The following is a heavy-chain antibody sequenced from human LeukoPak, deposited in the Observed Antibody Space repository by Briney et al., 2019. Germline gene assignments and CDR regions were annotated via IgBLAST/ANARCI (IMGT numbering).Heavy chain of an antibody. CDR3: ARELREHGVFDI. D-gene: IGHD1/OR15-1a*01. CDR2: IYRDDST. CDR1: GFAVSRNY. V-gene: IGHV3-53*01. Sequence: PGGSLRLSCAASGFAVSRNYMSWVRQAPGKGLEWVSEIYRDDSTYYAASVKGRFSIFRDNSTNTVYLQMNSLSADDTAVYYCARELREHGVFDIWGQGTVVTVSS. J-gene: IGHJ3*02.